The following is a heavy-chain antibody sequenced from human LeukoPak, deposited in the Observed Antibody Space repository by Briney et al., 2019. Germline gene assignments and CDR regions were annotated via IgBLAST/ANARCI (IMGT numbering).Heavy chain of an antibody. Sequence: PGGSLRLSCAASGFTFSSYAMSWVRQAPGKGLEWVSAISGSGGSTYYADSVKGRFTISRDNSKNTLYPQMNSLRAEDTAVYYCAKDLASQYDYVWGTFDYWGQGTLVTVSS. D-gene: IGHD3-16*01. CDR2: ISGSGGST. V-gene: IGHV3-23*01. CDR1: GFTFSSYA. J-gene: IGHJ4*02. CDR3: AKDLASQYDYVWGTFDY.